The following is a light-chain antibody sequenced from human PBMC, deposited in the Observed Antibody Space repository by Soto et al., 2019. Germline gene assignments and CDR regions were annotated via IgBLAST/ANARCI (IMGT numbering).Light chain of an antibody. CDR2: EAS. V-gene: IGLV2-18*02. J-gene: IGLJ1*01. Sequence: QSALTQPPSDSGSPGQLVTISCTGTSSDVGSYNSVSWYQQSPGTVPKLMIYEASNRPSGVPDRFSGSKSGNTASLTISGLQAEDEADYYCSSYTTSNTYVFGTGTKLTVL. CDR1: SSDVGSYNS. CDR3: SSYTTSNTYV.